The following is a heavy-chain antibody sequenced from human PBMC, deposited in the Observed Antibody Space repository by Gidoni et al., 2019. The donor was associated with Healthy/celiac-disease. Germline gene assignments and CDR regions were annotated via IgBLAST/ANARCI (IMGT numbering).Heavy chain of an antibody. CDR2: ISGSGGST. D-gene: IGHD6-13*01. J-gene: IGHJ6*02. V-gene: IGHV3-23*01. CDR1: GFPFSSYA. Sequence: EVQLLESGGGLVQPGGSLRLSCAASGFPFSSYAMSWVRQAPGKGLEWVSAISGSGGSTYYADSVKGRFTISRDNSKNTLYLQMNSLRAEDTAVYYCAKGQIAAEIYYYYYGMDVWGQGTTVTVSS. CDR3: AKGQIAAEIYYYYYGMDV.